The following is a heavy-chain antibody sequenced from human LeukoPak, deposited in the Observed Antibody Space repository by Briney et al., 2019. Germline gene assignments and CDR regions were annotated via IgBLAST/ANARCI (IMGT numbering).Heavy chain of an antibody. J-gene: IGHJ4*02. V-gene: IGHV3-23*01. CDR2: IGGRGGST. CDR3: AKDSLVGYCSSTSCYGFDY. CDR1: GFTFSSYA. D-gene: IGHD2-2*01. Sequence: GGSLRLSCAASGFTFSSYAMSWVRQAPGKGLEGVSAIGGRGGSTYYADSVKGRFTISRDNSKNTVYLQMNSLRAEDTAVYYCAKDSLVGYCSSTSCYGFDYWGQGTLVTVSS.